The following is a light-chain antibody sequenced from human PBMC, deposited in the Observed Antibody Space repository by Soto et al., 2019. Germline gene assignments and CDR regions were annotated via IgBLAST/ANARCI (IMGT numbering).Light chain of an antibody. V-gene: IGKV1-33*01. CDR2: DAS. Sequence: DIQMTQPRSSLSXXXXXXVTXXXQASQNINNYLNWYQQKPGRAPKLLIYDASNLEAGVPSRFRGSGSGTDFTFTISRLQPEDIATYYCQQYENLPTFGQGTRLEIK. CDR3: QQYENLPT. CDR1: QNINNY. J-gene: IGKJ5*01.